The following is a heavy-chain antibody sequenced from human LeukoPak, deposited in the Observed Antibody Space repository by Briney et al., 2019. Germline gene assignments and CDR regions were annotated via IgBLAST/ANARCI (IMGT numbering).Heavy chain of an antibody. J-gene: IGHJ4*02. CDR3: ASTRGYSYGLDY. D-gene: IGHD5-18*01. CDR1: GFTFSSYS. CDR2: ISSSSSYI. V-gene: IGHV3-21*01. Sequence: PGGSLRLSCAASGFTFSSYSMNWVRQAPGKGLEWVSSISSSSSYIYYADSVKGRFTISRDNAKNSLYLQMNSLRAEDTAVYYCASTRGYSYGLDYWGQGTLVTVSS.